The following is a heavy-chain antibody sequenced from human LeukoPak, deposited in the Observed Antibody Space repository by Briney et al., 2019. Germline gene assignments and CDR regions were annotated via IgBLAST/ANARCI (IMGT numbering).Heavy chain of an antibody. J-gene: IGHJ3*02. Sequence: PSETLSLTCAVYGGSFSGYYWSWIRQPPGKGLEWIGEINHSGSTNYNPPLKSRVTISVDTSKNQFSLKLSSVTAADTAVYYCARKTQAKYSYGFRAFDIWGQGTMVTVSS. CDR3: ARKTQAKYSYGFRAFDI. CDR2: INHSGST. V-gene: IGHV4-34*01. D-gene: IGHD5-18*01. CDR1: GGSFSGYY.